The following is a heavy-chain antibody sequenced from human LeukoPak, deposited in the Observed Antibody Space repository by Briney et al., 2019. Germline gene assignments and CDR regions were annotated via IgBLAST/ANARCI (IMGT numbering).Heavy chain of an antibody. D-gene: IGHD2-21*01. CDR1: GFTFSSYE. Sequence: GGSLRLSCAASGFTFSSYEMNWVRQAPGKGLEWVSAISGSGGSTYYADSVKGRFTISRDNSKNTLYLQMNSLRAEDTAVYYCAKDRLGGGALGGYFQHWGQGTLVTVSS. CDR2: ISGSGGST. CDR3: AKDRLGGGALGGYFQH. V-gene: IGHV3-23*01. J-gene: IGHJ1*01.